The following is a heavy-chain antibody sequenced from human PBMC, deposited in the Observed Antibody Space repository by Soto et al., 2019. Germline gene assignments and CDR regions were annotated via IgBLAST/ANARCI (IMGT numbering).Heavy chain of an antibody. CDR2: IIPTFGTA. D-gene: IGHD5-18*01. CDR3: ARVDTAMVYSFDP. V-gene: IGHV1-69*06. CDR1: GGTFSSYA. J-gene: IGHJ5*02. Sequence: GASVKVSCKASGGTFSSYAISWVRQAPGQGLEWMGGIIPTFGTANYAQKFQGRVTITADKSTSTAYMELSSLRSEDTAVYYCARVDTAMVYSFDPWGQGTLVTVSS.